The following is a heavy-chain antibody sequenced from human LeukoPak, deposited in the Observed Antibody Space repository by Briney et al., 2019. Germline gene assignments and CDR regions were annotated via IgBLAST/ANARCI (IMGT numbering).Heavy chain of an antibody. D-gene: IGHD1-7*01. Sequence: GESLKISCKGSGYSFTSYWIGWVRQMPGKGLEWMGIIYPGDSDTRYSPSFQGQVTISADKSISTAYLQWSSLKASDTAMYYCATQLELRVSYVYYFDYWGQGTLVTVSS. J-gene: IGHJ4*02. CDR1: GYSFTSYW. CDR3: ATQLELRVSYVYYFDY. CDR2: IYPGDSDT. V-gene: IGHV5-51*01.